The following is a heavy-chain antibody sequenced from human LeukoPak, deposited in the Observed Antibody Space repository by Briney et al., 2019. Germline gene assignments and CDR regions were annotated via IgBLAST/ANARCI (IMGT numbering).Heavy chain of an antibody. J-gene: IGHJ4*02. V-gene: IGHV3-23*01. CDR2: ISGSGGST. CDR3: AKIQRNYGLYYFDY. CDR1: GFTFSTYS. D-gene: IGHD3-10*01. Sequence: GGSLRLSCAASGFTFSTYSMNWVRQAPGKGLEWVSAISGSGGSTYYADSVKGRFTISRDNSKNTLYLQMNSLRAEDTAVYYCAKIQRNYGLYYFDYWGQGTLVTVSS.